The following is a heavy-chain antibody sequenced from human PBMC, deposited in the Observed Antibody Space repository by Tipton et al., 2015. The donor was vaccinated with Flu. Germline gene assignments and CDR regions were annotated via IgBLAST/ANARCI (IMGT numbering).Heavy chain of an antibody. CDR3: TSAPFWGVIPGDYGMDV. CDR2: IRSKAYGGTT. D-gene: IGHD3-16*02. J-gene: IGHJ6*02. CDR1: GFTFGDYA. V-gene: IGHV3-49*04. Sequence: QLVQSGGGLVQPGRSLRLSCTASGFTFGDYAMSWVRQAPGKGLEWVGFIRSKAYGGTTEYAASVKGRFTISRDDSKGIAYLQMNSLKTEDTAVYYCTSAPFWGVIPGDYGMDVWGQGTTVTVSS.